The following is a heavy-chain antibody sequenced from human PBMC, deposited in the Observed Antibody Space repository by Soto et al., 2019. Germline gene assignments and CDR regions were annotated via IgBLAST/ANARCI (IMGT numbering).Heavy chain of an antibody. V-gene: IGHV3-7*02. J-gene: IGHJ4*02. CDR1: GFTFSSYW. CDR2: IKQDGTEK. D-gene: IGHD6-19*01. Sequence: EVQLVESGGGLVQPGGSLRLSCAASGFTFSSYWMNWVRQAPGKGLEWVANIKQDGTEKYYVDSVKDRITISRDNAKSSLHLQLNSLRADDTAVYYCAGGTGWFIVDWGQGTLVTVSS. CDR3: AGGTGWFIVD.